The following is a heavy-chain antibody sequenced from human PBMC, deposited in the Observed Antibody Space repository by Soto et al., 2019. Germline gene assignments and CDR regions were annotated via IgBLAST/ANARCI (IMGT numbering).Heavy chain of an antibody. Sequence: QVQLQESGPGLVKPSQTLTLTCTVSGGSISSGRFYWSWIRQHPGKGLEWIGHISDSGSSYYNPSLESRVTISVHTSKNQFSLKLSAVTAADTAVYFCARTTFYDVFTAYYSLFDYWGQGTMVTVSS. D-gene: IGHD3-9*01. V-gene: IGHV4-31*03. CDR2: ISDSGSS. J-gene: IGHJ4*02. CDR1: GGSISSGRFY. CDR3: ARTTFYDVFTAYYSLFDY.